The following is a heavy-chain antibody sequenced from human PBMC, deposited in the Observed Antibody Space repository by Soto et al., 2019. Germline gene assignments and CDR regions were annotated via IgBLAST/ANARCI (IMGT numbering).Heavy chain of an antibody. Sequence: ASVKVSCQTSGYTYTSYGISWVRQTPGQGLEWMGWISAYNGNTNYAQKLQGRVTMTTDTSTSTAYMELRSLRPDDTAVYYCARDPIPRMTTVTTDYYYYMDVWGKGTTVTVSS. V-gene: IGHV1-18*01. CDR3: ARDPIPRMTTVTTDYYYYMDV. J-gene: IGHJ6*03. CDR2: ISAYNGNT. CDR1: GYTYTSYG. D-gene: IGHD4-4*01.